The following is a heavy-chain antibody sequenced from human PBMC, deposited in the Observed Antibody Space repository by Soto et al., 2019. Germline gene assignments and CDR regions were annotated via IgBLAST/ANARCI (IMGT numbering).Heavy chain of an antibody. CDR2: IYSGGST. CDR3: ARDSEDNWNDGLDY. Sequence: PGGSLRLSCAASGFTFDSFAMQWIRQVPGKGLEWVSVIYSGGSTYYADSVKGRFTISRDNSKNTLYLQMNSLRAEDTAVYYCARDSEDNWNDGLDYWGQGTLVTVSS. CDR1: GFTFDSFA. J-gene: IGHJ4*02. D-gene: IGHD1-1*01. V-gene: IGHV3-53*01.